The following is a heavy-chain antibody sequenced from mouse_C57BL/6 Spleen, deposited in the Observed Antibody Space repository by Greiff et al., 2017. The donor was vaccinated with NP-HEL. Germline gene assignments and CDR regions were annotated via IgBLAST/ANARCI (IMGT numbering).Heavy chain of an antibody. CDR2: IYPGSGNT. V-gene: IGHV1-76*01. J-gene: IGHJ1*03. CDR3: ARSDYYGSSSYWYFDV. CDR1: GYTFTDYY. Sequence: VKLVESGAELVRPGASVKLSCKASGYTFTDYYINWVKQRPGQGLEWIARIYPGSGNTYYNEKFKGKATLTAEKSSSTAYMQLSSLTSEDSAVYFCARSDYYGSSSYWYFDVWGTGTTVNVSS. D-gene: IGHD1-1*01.